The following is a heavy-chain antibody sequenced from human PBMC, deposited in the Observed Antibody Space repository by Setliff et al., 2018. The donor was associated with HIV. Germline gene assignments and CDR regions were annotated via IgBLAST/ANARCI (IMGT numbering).Heavy chain of an antibody. CDR3: ARGPLLLYY. Sequence: SETLSLTCAVYGGSFSGYYWSWIRQPPGKGLEWIGEINHSGSTNYNPSLKSRVTISVDTSKNQSSLKLSSVTAADTAVYYCARGPLLLYYWGQGTLVTVSS. CDR2: INHSGST. J-gene: IGHJ4*02. CDR1: GGSFSGYY. D-gene: IGHD2-15*01. V-gene: IGHV4-34*01.